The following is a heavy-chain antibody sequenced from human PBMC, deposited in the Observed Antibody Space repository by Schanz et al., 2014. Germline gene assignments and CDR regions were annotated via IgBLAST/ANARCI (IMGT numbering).Heavy chain of an antibody. CDR2: LDRSGGKT. J-gene: IGHJ4*02. CDR3: ARSMIIVDKAFDY. V-gene: IGHV3-23*05. CDR1: GFKFENYA. D-gene: IGHD3-22*01. Sequence: EVQLVESGGNLVQPGGSLSLSCAASGFKFENYAMNWVRQAPGKGLEWVSSLDRSGGKTYYADSVTGRFTISRDNSKNTLYLQMNSLRAEDTAVYYCARSMIIVDKAFDYWGQGTLVTVSS.